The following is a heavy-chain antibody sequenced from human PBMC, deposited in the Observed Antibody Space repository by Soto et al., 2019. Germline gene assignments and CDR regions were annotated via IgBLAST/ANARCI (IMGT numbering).Heavy chain of an antibody. CDR2: INPNSGGT. D-gene: IGHD2-8*01. V-gene: IGHV1-2*04. J-gene: IGHJ6*01. CDR1: GYTFTGYY. CDR3: ARGPIVLIVYAFGDYGIDV. Sequence: GASVKVSCKASGYTFTGYYMHWVRQAPGQGLEWMGWINPNSGGTNYAQKFQGWVTMTRDTSISTAYMELSRLRSDDTAVYYCARGPIVLIVYAFGDYGIDVWGQGPTVTAPS.